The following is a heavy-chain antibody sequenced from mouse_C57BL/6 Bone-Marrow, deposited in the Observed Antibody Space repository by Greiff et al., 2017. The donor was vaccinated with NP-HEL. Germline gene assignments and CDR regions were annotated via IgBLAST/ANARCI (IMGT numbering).Heavy chain of an antibody. J-gene: IGHJ2*01. CDR1: GFTFSDYY. CDR3: ARALYGKIDY. CDR2: INHDGSST. D-gene: IGHD2-1*01. V-gene: IGHV5-16*01. Sequence: EVMLVESEGGLVQPGSSMKLSCTASGFTFSDYYMAWVRQVPEKGLEWVANINHDGSSTYYLDSLKSRFIISRDNAKNILYLQMSSLKSEDTATYYCARALYGKIDYWGQGTTLTVSS.